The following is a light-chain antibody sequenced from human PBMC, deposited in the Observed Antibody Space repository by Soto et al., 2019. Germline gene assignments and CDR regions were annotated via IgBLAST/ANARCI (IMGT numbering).Light chain of an antibody. CDR1: ENVGTN. J-gene: IGKJ4*01. CDR3: QEENNLGLS. CDR2: GSS. Sequence: IVMTQSPATLSVSPGEGVTLSCRASENVGTNLAWYQQKPGQAPRLLMYGSSTRATGIPATFSGSGSGTEFPLHLRRLESEEFSVYYRQEENNLGLSFGGGTRVEIK. V-gene: IGKV3D-15*01.